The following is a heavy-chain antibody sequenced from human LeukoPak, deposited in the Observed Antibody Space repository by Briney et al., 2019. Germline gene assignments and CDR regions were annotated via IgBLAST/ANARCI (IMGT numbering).Heavy chain of an antibody. D-gene: IGHD1-26*01. V-gene: IGHV4-39*07. J-gene: IGHJ6*03. CDR3: ARGVGATYFYYMDV. CDR2: IYHSGST. CDR1: SGFISSSSYY. Sequence: PSETLSLTCSVPSGFISSSSYYWGWIRQPPGKGLEWIGIIYHSGSTYYNPSLKSRVTISVDTSKNQFSLKLSSVTAADTAVYYCARGVGATYFYYMDVWGKGTTVTVSS.